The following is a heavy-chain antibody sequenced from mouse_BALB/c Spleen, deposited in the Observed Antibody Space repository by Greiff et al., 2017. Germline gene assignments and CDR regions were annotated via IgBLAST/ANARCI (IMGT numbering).Heavy chain of an antibody. CDR3: ARRGGNYGENAMDY. J-gene: IGHJ4*01. V-gene: IGHV5-12-2*01. Sequence: EVKLVESGGGLVQPGGSLKLSCAASGFTFSSYTMSWVRQTPEKRLEWVAYISNGGGSTYYPDTVKGRFTISRDNAKNTLYLQMSSLKSEDTAMYYCARRGGNYGENAMDYWGQGTSVTVSS. D-gene: IGHD2-1*01. CDR1: GFTFSSYT. CDR2: ISNGGGST.